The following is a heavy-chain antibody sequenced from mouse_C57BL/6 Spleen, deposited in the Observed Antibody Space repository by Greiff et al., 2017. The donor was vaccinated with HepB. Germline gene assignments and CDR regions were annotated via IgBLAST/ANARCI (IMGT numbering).Heavy chain of an antibody. CDR1: LFTFIIYS. V-gene: IGHV5-4*01. Sequence: LPFSSSLFTFIIYSISFFLHTPSPRLYLFSTISYFFIYTYYPDNVKGRFTISRDNAKNNLYLQMSHLKSEDTAMYYCAREGYYGSSLAWFAYWGQGTLVTVSA. D-gene: IGHD1-1*01. CDR3: AREGYYGSSLAWFAY. CDR2: ISYFFIYT. J-gene: IGHJ3*01.